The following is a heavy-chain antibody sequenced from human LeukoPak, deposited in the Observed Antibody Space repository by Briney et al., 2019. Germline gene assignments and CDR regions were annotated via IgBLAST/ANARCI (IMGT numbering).Heavy chain of an antibody. V-gene: IGHV1-8*01. CDR1: GYTFTSYD. CDR2: MNPNSGNT. Sequence: PRASVKVSCKASGYTFTSYDINWVRQATGQGLEWMGWMNPNSGNTGYAQKFQVRVTMTTDTSTSTAYMELRSLRSDDTAVYYCARDNSVRDEAWWFNPWGQGTLVTVSS. J-gene: IGHJ5*02. D-gene: IGHD5-24*01. CDR3: ARDNSVRDEAWWFNP.